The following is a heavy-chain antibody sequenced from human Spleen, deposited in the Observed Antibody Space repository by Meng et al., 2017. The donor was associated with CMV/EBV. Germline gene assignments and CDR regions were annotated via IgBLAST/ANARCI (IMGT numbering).Heavy chain of an antibody. J-gene: IGHJ2*01. D-gene: IGHD3-3*01. Sequence: QVRLVEFGGGLVKPGGSLRLSCAASGFTFSDYYMSWIRQAPGKGLEWVSYISSSSSYTNYADSVKGRFTISRDNAKNSLYLQMNSLRAEDTAVYYCARIGAYDSHWYFDLWGRGTLVTVSS. CDR1: GFTFSDYY. CDR3: ARIGAYDSHWYFDL. V-gene: IGHV3-11*06. CDR2: ISSSSSYT.